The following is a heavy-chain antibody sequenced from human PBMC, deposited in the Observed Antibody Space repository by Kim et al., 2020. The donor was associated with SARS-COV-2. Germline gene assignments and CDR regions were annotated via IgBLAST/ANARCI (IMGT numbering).Heavy chain of an antibody. CDR2: ISFDGSRI. V-gene: IGHV3-30*03. J-gene: IGHJ4*02. D-gene: IGHD3-10*01. Sequence: GGSLRLSCVVSGFSFSSHGMHWVRQAPGKGLEWVAVISFDGSRIYYADSVKGRFTISRDDSKNTLYLQMNNVRAEDTALYYCVRDRGGSGNYLDFWGQGTQVTLSS. CDR3: VRDRGGSGNYLDF. CDR1: GFSFSSHG.